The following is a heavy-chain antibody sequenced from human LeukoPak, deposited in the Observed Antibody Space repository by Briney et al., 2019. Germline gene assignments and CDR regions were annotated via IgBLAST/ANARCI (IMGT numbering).Heavy chain of an antibody. Sequence: ASVKVSCKASGGTFSSYAISWVRQAPGQGLEWMGGIIPNLGTANYAQKFQGRVTITTDESTSTAYMELSSLRSEDTAVYYCARHSGGSNSYYFDYWGQGTLVTVSS. CDR2: IIPNLGTA. CDR1: GGTFSSYA. D-gene: IGHD2-15*01. CDR3: ARHSGGSNSYYFDY. J-gene: IGHJ4*02. V-gene: IGHV1-69*05.